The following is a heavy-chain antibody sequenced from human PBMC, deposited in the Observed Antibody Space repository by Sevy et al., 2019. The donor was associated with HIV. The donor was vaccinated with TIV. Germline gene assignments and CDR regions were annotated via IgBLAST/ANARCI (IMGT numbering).Heavy chain of an antibody. CDR2: ISHDGSHK. D-gene: IGHD3-3*01. V-gene: IGHV3-30*18. CDR3: ANALRPNLLYCDLWSGSSGMDV. CDR1: GFTFRTYG. Sequence: GGSLRLSCVASGFTFRTYGIHWVRQAPGKGLEWVAVISHDGSHKYNADSVKGRFIISRENSKNALYLQMSSLRVDDTAVYYCANALRPNLLYCDLWSGSSGMDVWGQGTTVTVSS. J-gene: IGHJ6*02.